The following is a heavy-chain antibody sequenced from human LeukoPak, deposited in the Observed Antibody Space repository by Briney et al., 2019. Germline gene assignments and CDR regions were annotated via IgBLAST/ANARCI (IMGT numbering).Heavy chain of an antibody. J-gene: IGHJ2*01. Sequence: GGSLRLSCAASGFTFSSYGMHWVRQAPGQGLEWVAVISYDGSNKYYADSVKGRFTISRDNSKNTLYLQMNSLRAEDTAVYYCAKNRDRGVPTYYYDSSGSSHFDLWGRGTLVTVSS. CDR1: GFTFSSYG. CDR3: AKNRDRGVPTYYYDSSGSSHFDL. V-gene: IGHV3-30*18. CDR2: ISYDGSNK. D-gene: IGHD3-22*01.